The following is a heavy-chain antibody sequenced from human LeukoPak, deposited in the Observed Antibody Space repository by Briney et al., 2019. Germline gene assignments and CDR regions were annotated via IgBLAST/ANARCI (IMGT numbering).Heavy chain of an antibody. Sequence: GGSLKLSCATSGFTFTNYAMSWVRQAPGKGLEWVSVIYSGGSTYYADSVKGRFTISRDNSKNTLYLQMNNLRAEDTAVYYCATSPGWNWGQGNLVTVSS. J-gene: IGHJ4*02. CDR3: ATSPGWN. CDR2: IYSGGST. V-gene: IGHV3-66*01. CDR1: GFTFTNYA. D-gene: IGHD2-15*01.